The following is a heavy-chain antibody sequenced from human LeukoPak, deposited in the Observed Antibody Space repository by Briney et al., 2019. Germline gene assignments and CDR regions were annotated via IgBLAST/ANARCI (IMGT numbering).Heavy chain of an antibody. J-gene: IGHJ4*02. CDR2: IKQDGSEK. CDR3: AKDARSDY. Sequence: PGGSLRLSCTGSGFTFSTYWMNWVRQAPGMGLEWVASIKQDGSEKFYVDSLKGRFTISRDNAKNSLFLQMSSLRAEDTAVYYCAKDARSDYWGQGTLVTVSS. V-gene: IGHV3-7*01. CDR1: GFTFSTYW.